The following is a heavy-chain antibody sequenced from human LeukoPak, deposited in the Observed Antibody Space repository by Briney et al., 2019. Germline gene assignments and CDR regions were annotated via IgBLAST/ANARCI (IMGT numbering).Heavy chain of an antibody. CDR3: VKGRRGYGTGSYYDY. J-gene: IGHJ4*02. CDR1: GFTFSTYS. D-gene: IGHD3-10*01. V-gene: IGHV3-64D*09. Sequence: GGSLTLSCSASGFTFSTYSMRWVRQAPGKGLEYVSSISNNGGSTFYADSVKGRFTISRDNYKNTLYLQMSSLRAEDTAVYYCVKGRRGYGTGSYYDYWGQGTLVTVSS. CDR2: ISNNGGST.